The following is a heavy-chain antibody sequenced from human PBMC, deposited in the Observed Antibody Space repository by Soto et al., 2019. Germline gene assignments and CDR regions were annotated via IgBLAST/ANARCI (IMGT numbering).Heavy chain of an antibody. CDR2: IYYTGST. CDR3: AREGYYESSGLDY. Sequence: QVQLQESGPGLVKPSETLSLTCTVSGASVSSGIYYWNWIRQPPGKGLEWIGYIYYTGSTNYNPSLKSRATISADTSKNQFSLRLHSVTAADTAMYYCAREGYYESSGLDYWGQGILVTVSS. D-gene: IGHD3-22*01. CDR1: GASVSSGIYY. J-gene: IGHJ4*02. V-gene: IGHV4-61*01.